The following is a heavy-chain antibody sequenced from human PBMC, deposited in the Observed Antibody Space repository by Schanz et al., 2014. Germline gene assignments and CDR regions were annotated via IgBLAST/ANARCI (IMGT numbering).Heavy chain of an antibody. J-gene: IGHJ4*02. CDR2: IYTSGST. V-gene: IGHV4-4*07. CDR3: ARETTTVTRGVTGFDH. D-gene: IGHD3-10*01. CDR1: GGSISRKY. Sequence: QVQLQESGPALVKPSETLSLTCTVSGGSISRKYWSWIRQPAGKGLEWFGRIYTSGSTNYNPPPKSRAPMSEDPPKNQSPLKLSSVPAADTAVYYCARETTTVTRGVTGFDHWGQGIQVTVSP.